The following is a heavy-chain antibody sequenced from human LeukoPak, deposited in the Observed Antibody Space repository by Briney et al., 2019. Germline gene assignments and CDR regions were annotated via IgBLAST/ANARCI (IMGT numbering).Heavy chain of an antibody. CDR3: ARDRSYYSFDS. D-gene: IGHD3-10*01. CDR1: GFTFDDHG. J-gene: IGHJ4*02. V-gene: IGHV3-20*01. Sequence: GGSLRLSCAASGFTFDDHGMSWVRQTPGKGLEWASGINRNGGSTTYADSVKGRFTISRDNAKKSLHLQMNSLRAEDTAFYHCARDRSYYSFDSWGQGTLVTVSS. CDR2: INRNGGST.